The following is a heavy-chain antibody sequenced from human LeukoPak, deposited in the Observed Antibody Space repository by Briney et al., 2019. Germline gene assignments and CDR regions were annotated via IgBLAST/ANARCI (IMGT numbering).Heavy chain of an antibody. CDR2: ISAYNGNT. CDR3: ARVWWAANEPSETYSGYGIRRRYYYMDV. CDR1: GYTFTSYG. Sequence: ASVKVSCKASGYTFTSYGISWVRQAPGQGLEWMGWISAYNGNTNYAQKLQGRVTMTTDTSTSTAYMELRSLRSDDTAVYYCARVWWAANEPSETYSGYGIRRRYYYMDVWGKGTTVTVSS. V-gene: IGHV1-18*01. D-gene: IGHD5-12*01. J-gene: IGHJ6*03.